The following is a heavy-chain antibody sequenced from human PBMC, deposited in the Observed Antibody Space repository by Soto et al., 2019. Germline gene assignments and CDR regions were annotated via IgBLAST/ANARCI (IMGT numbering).Heavy chain of an antibody. CDR1: GFTFRSYA. CDR3: AKTGDVLRFLEWLLVDY. CDR2: ISGSGGST. J-gene: IGHJ4*02. D-gene: IGHD3-3*01. Sequence: GGSLRLSCVASGFTFRSYAMSWVRQAPGKGLEWVSAISGSGGSTYYADSVKGRFTISRDNSKNTLYLQMNSLRAEDTAVYYCAKTGDVLRFLEWLLVDYWGQGTLVTVSS. V-gene: IGHV3-23*01.